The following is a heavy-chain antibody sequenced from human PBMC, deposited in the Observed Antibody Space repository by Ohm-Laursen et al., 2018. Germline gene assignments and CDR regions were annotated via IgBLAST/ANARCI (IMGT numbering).Heavy chain of an antibody. CDR1: GFTFDDYA. CDR2: ISWNSNNI. J-gene: IGHJ6*02. CDR3: AKDLVAAAPIYYGMDV. Sequence: SLRLSCAATGFTFDDYAMYWVRQAPGKGLEWVSGISWNSNNIGYVDSVKGRFTISRDNSKNTLYLQMNSLRAEDTAVYYCAKDLVAAAPIYYGMDVWGQGTTVTVSS. D-gene: IGHD6-13*01. V-gene: IGHV3-9*01.